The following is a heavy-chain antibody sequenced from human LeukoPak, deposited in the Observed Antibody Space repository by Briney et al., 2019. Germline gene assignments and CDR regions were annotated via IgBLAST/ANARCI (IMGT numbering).Heavy chain of an antibody. CDR3: ARHGSGSRFFDPFDH. J-gene: IGHJ4*02. CDR2: IWNDGRNK. CDR1: GFTFSSYA. V-gene: IGHV3-33*01. Sequence: PGGSLRLSCAASGFTFSSYAMHWVRQAPGKGLEWVALIWNDGRNKYYADSVKGRFTISRDNSKNTLYLQMDSPRAEDTAVYYCARHGSGSRFFDPFDHWGQGTLVTVSS. D-gene: IGHD1-26*01.